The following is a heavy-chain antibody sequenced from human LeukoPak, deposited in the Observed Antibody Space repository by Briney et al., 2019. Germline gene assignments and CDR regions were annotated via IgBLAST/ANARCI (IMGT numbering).Heavy chain of an antibody. Sequence: ASVKVSCKASGGTFSSYAFSWVRQAPGQGLEWMGGIIPIFGTANYAQKFQGRVTITADESTSTAYMELSSLRSEDTAVYYCARAEGYCSGGSCYSSFDYWGQGTLVTVSS. CDR3: ARAEGYCSGGSCYSSFDY. CDR1: GGTFSSYA. J-gene: IGHJ4*02. D-gene: IGHD2-15*01. CDR2: IIPIFGTA. V-gene: IGHV1-69*13.